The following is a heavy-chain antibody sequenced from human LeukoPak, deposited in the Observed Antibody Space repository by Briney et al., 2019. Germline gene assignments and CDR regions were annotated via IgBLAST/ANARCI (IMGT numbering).Heavy chain of an antibody. CDR3: ARTRDSSGCFDL. CDR1: GFTFSDYY. Sequence: GGSLRLSCAASGFTFSDYYMSWIRQAPGKGLEWVSYISSSGSTIYYADSVKGRLTISRDNADNSLYLQMNSLRAEDTAVYYCARTRDSSGCFDLWGQGTLVTVSS. D-gene: IGHD6-19*01. CDR2: ISSSGSTI. J-gene: IGHJ5*02. V-gene: IGHV3-11*04.